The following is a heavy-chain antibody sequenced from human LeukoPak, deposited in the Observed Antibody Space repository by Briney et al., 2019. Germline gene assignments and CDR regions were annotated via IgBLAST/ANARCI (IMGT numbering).Heavy chain of an antibody. CDR1: GGTFSSYS. V-gene: IGHV1-2*02. D-gene: IGHD1-26*01. J-gene: IGHJ4*02. CDR3: ARDLPLGVDY. Sequence: ASVKVSCKASGGTFSSYSLSWVRQAPGHGLEWMGWINPYSGGTIYAQRFKGRVTMTRDTSISTAYMELSRLRSDDTAVYYCARDLPLGVDYWGQGTLVTVSS. CDR2: INPYSGGT.